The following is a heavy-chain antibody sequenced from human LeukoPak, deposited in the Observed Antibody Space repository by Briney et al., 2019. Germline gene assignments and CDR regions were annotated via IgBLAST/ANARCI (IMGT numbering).Heavy chain of an antibody. CDR3: VKASYYDSRSHYNRLDFDY. Sequence: GGSLRLSCAASGFTFSSYSMNWVRQAPGKGLEWVSSISSSSSYIYYADSVKGRFTFSRDNSKNTLSLQMNSLRVEDTAVYYCVKASYYDSRSHYNRLDFDYWGQGTLVTVSS. J-gene: IGHJ4*02. CDR1: GFTFSSYS. V-gene: IGHV3-21*01. CDR2: ISSSSSYI. D-gene: IGHD3-22*01.